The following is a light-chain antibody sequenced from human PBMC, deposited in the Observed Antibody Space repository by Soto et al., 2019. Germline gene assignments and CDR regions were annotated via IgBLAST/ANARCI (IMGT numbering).Light chain of an antibody. CDR2: STN. V-gene: IGLV8-61*01. CDR1: SGSVSINYY. J-gene: IGLJ3*02. Sequence: QTVVTQEPSCAVSPGGTVTLTCGLSSGSVSINYYPSWYQQTPGQAPRTLIYSTNTRSSGVPDRFSGSILGNKAALTITGAQADDESEYYCVLYMGSGLWVLGGGTQLTVL. CDR3: VLYMGSGLWV.